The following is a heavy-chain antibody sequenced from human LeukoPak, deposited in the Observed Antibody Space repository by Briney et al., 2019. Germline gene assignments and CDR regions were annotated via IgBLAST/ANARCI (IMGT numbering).Heavy chain of an antibody. CDR3: ARGRSSGPRTVFDY. J-gene: IGHJ4*02. CDR1: GVSFSGYY. D-gene: IGHD3-10*01. Sequence: SETLSLTCAVYGVSFSGYYWSWLRQPPGKGLGWIGEINHSGSSNYNPSLKSRVTISVDTSKNQFSLKLSAVTAADTAVYYCARGRSSGPRTVFDYWGQGSLVTVSS. V-gene: IGHV4-34*01. CDR2: INHSGSS.